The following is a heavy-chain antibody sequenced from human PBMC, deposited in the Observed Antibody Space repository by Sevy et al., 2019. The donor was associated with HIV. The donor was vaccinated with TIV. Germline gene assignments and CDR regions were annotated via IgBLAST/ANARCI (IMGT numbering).Heavy chain of an antibody. D-gene: IGHD2-8*01. CDR2: ISSNSASI. CDR1: GFTFDDYA. Sequence: GGSLRLSCAASGFTFDDYAMHWVRQAPGKGLEWVSGISSNSASIDYADSVKGRFTISRDNAKNSLYLQMKRLRAEDTALYYRARDRDDGYCTNGVCFNFDNWGQGTLVTVSS. J-gene: IGHJ4*01. CDR3: ARDRDDGYCTNGVCFNFDN. V-gene: IGHV3-9*01.